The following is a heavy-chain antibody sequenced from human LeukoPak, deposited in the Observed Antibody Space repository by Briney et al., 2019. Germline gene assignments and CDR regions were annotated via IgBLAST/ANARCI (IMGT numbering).Heavy chain of an antibody. CDR3: ARARRDSGYEDYYYYYMDV. V-gene: IGHV3-48*03. CDR2: ISSSGSTI. D-gene: IGHD5-12*01. Sequence: GGSLRLSCAASGFTFSSYEMNWVRQAPGKGLEWVSYISSSGSTIYYADSVKGRFTISRDNAKNSLYLQMNSLRAEDTAVYYCARARRDSGYEDYYYYYMDVWGKGTTVTISS. CDR1: GFTFSSYE. J-gene: IGHJ6*03.